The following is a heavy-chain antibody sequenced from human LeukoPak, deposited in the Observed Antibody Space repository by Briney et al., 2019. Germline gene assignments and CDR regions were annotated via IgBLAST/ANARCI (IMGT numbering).Heavy chain of an antibody. V-gene: IGHV3-11*01. J-gene: IGHJ4*02. CDR3: ARVPRSGGSIDY. CDR1: GFTFSDFY. Sequence: GGSLRLSCAASGFTFSDFYMSWIRQAPGKGLEWVSSISFRGDTIYYADSVKGRFTISRDNAKNSLYVQMNNLRAEDTAVYYCARVPRSGGSIDYWGQGTLVTVSS. CDR2: ISFRGDTI. D-gene: IGHD6-19*01.